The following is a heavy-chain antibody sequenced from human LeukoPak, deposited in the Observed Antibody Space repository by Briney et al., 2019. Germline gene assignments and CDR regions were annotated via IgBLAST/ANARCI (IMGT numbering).Heavy chain of an antibody. Sequence: SETLSLTCAVYGGSFSGYYWSWIRQPPGKGLEWIGEINHSGSTNYNPSLKSRVTISVDTSKNQFSLKLSSVIAADTAVYYCARIDYGDYSNWFDPWGQGILVSVSS. V-gene: IGHV4-34*01. J-gene: IGHJ5*02. D-gene: IGHD4-17*01. CDR1: GGSFSGYY. CDR3: ARIDYGDYSNWFDP. CDR2: INHSGST.